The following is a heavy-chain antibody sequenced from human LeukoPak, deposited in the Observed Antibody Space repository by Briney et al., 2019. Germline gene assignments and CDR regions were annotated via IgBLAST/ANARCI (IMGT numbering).Heavy chain of an antibody. V-gene: IGHV4-38-2*02. D-gene: IGHD1-26*01. Sequence: NSSETLSLTCTVSGYSISSGYYWGWIRQPPVKGLEWIGSIYHSGSTYYNPSLKSRVTISVDTSKNQFSLKLSSVTAADTAVYYCASLGELRGGYFDYWGQGTLVTVSS. CDR3: ASLGELRGGYFDY. J-gene: IGHJ4*02. CDR2: IYHSGST. CDR1: GYSISSGYY.